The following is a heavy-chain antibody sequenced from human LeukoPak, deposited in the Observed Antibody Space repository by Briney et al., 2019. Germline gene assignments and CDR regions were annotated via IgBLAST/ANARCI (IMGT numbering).Heavy chain of an antibody. CDR2: ISGSSSTI. Sequence: PGGSLRLSCAASGFTFSSYEMNWVRQAPGKGLEWVSYISGSSSTIYYADSVKGRFTISRDNAKNSLYLQMDSLRAEDTAVYYCATSDDLWSGMDNWGQGTLVTVSS. CDR1: GFTFSSYE. CDR3: ATSDDLWSGMDN. V-gene: IGHV3-48*03. J-gene: IGHJ4*02. D-gene: IGHD3-3*01.